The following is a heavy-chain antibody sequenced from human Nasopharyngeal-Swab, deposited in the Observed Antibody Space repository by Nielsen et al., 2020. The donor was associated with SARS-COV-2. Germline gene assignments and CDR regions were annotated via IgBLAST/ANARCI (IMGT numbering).Heavy chain of an antibody. CDR1: GFTFDDYA. D-gene: IGHD2-2*01. CDR2: ISWDGGST. J-gene: IGHJ4*02. Sequence: GESLKISCAASGFTFDDYAMHWVRQAPGKGLEWVSLISWDGGSTYYADSVKGRFTISRDNNKNSLYLQMNSLRAEDTALYYCAKDMVLVDIVVVPAAMPDYWGQGTLVTVSS. V-gene: IGHV3-43D*04. CDR3: AKDMVLVDIVVVPAAMPDY.